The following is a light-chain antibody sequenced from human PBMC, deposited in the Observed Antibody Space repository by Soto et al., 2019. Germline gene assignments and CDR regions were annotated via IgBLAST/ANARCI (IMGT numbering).Light chain of an antibody. Sequence: DIQMTQSPSSLSASVGDRVTITCRASESINRHLNWYQQQPGKAPKLLIYGASSLQNGVPSRFRGGGSGTDFTIISTKLQPEDFATYYCQQSYSALSISVGHGTRLEIK. J-gene: IGKJ5*01. CDR3: QQSYSALSIS. V-gene: IGKV1-39*01. CDR2: GAS. CDR1: ESINRH.